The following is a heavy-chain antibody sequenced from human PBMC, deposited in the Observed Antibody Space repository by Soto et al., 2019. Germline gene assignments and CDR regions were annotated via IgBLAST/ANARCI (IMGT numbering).Heavy chain of an antibody. Sequence: QVQLQESGPGLVKPSETLSLTCTVSGGSISSYYWSWIRQPAGKGLEWSGRIYTSGSTNYNPSLKSRVTMSVDTSKNQFSLKLSSVTAADTAVYYCAREGRYSSSWYVSLSWFDPWGQGTLVTVSS. D-gene: IGHD6-13*01. CDR3: AREGRYSSSWYVSLSWFDP. J-gene: IGHJ5*02. V-gene: IGHV4-4*07. CDR1: GGSISSYY. CDR2: IYTSGST.